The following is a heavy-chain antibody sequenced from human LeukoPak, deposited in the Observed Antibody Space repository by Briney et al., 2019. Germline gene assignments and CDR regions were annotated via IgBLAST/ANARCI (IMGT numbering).Heavy chain of an antibody. Sequence: GPVKVSCKASGYTFSSYGINWVRQAPGQGLEWMGWISAYNGSTNYAQKLQGRVTMTTDTSPSTAYMELRSLRSDDTAVYYCARGIEYYYDSSGYANPVFAYWGQGTLVTVSS. CDR2: ISAYNGST. CDR1: GYTFSSYG. D-gene: IGHD3-22*01. V-gene: IGHV1-18*01. CDR3: ARGIEYYYDSSGYANPVFAY. J-gene: IGHJ4*02.